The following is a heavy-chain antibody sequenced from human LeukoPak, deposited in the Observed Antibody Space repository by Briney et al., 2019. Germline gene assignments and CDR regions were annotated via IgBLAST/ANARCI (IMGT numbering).Heavy chain of an antibody. CDR1: GFSFSRYG. J-gene: IGHJ4*02. CDR3: TTAFYEWLVQGFGY. D-gene: IGHD6-19*01. V-gene: IGHV3-33*01. CDR2: IWFDGSDK. Sequence: GGSLRLSCAASGFSFSRYGMHWVRQAPGKGLEWVAVIWFDGSDKYYADSVKGRFTISRDNSKNTLYLQMNSLKTEDTAVYYCTTAFYEWLVQGFGYWGQGTLVTVSS.